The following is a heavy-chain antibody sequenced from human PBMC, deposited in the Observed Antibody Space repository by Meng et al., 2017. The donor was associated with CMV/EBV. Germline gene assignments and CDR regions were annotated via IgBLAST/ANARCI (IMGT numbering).Heavy chain of an antibody. J-gene: IGHJ4*02. CDR3: AREYSGHYYDSSGYYSDAFDY. D-gene: IGHD3-22*01. CDR2: ISSSSSYI. CDR1: GFTFSSYS. Sequence: GESLKISCAASGFTFSSYSMNWVRQAPGKGLEWVSSISSSSSYIYYADSVKDRFTISRDNAKNSLYLQMNSLRAEDTAVYYCAREYSGHYYDSSGYYSDAFDYWGQGTLVTVSS. V-gene: IGHV3-21*01.